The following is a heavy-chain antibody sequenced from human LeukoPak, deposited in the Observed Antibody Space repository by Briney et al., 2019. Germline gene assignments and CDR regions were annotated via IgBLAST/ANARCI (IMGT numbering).Heavy chain of an antibody. CDR2: IKQDGSEK. Sequence: QPGGSLRLSCAASGFTFSSYWMSWVRQAPGKGLEWVANIKQDGSEKYYVDSVKGRFTISRDNAKNSLYLQMNSLRAEDTAVYYCAKAADGTFPYYFDYWGQGTLVTVSS. J-gene: IGHJ4*02. V-gene: IGHV3-7*01. CDR3: AKAADGTFPYYFDY. CDR1: GFTFSSYW. D-gene: IGHD1-26*01.